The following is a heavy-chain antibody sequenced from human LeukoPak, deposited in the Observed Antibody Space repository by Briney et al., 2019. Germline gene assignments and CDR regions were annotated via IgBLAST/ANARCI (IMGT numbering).Heavy chain of an antibody. CDR3: ARDGPALGAY. J-gene: IGHJ4*02. Sequence: PGGSLRLSCAASGFTVSSNYMSWVRQAPGKGLVWVSRINSDGSITTYADSVKGRFTISRDNTKNTLYLQMSSLRADDTAVYYCARDGPALGAYWGQGTLVTVSS. CDR2: INSDGSIT. D-gene: IGHD3-16*01. CDR1: GFTVSSNY. V-gene: IGHV3-74*01.